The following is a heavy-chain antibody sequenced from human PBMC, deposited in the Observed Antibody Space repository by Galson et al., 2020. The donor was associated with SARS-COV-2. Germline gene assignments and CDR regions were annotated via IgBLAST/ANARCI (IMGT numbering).Heavy chain of an antibody. D-gene: IGHD3-10*02. V-gene: IGHV3-30*18. CDR1: GFTFSSYG. Sequence: QLGESLKISCAASGFTFSSYGMHWVRQAPGKGLEWVAVISYDGSNKYYADSVKGRFTISRDNSKNTLYLQMDSLRAEDTAVYYCAKGPKLFEIWPYGMDVWGQGTTVTVS. CDR3: AKGPKLFEIWPYGMDV. J-gene: IGHJ6*02. CDR2: ISYDGSNK.